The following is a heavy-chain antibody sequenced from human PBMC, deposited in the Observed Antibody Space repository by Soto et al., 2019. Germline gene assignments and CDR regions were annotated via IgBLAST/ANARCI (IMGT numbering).Heavy chain of an antibody. V-gene: IGHV4-59*01. J-gene: IGHJ4*02. CDR1: GGSISSYY. Sequence: SETLSLTCTVSGGSISSYYWSWIRQPPGKGLEWIGDIYFSGNTNYNPSLKSRVSISVDTSNNQFSLKLTSVTPADTAMYYCARGGWKLFDYWGQGTLVTVSS. CDR3: ARGGWKLFDY. D-gene: IGHD6-19*01. CDR2: IYFSGNT.